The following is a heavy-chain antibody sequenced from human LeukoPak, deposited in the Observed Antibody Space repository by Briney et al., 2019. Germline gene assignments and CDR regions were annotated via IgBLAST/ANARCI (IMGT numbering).Heavy chain of an antibody. D-gene: IGHD6-13*01. CDR3: ASSSWDLGAFDI. Sequence: GGSLRLSCAASGFTFSSYSMNWVRQAPGKGLEWVSSISSSSSYIYYAGSVKGRFTISRDNAKNSLYLQMNSLRAEDTAVYYCASSSWDLGAFDIWGQGTMVTVSS. J-gene: IGHJ3*02. CDR2: ISSSSSYI. CDR1: GFTFSSYS. V-gene: IGHV3-21*01.